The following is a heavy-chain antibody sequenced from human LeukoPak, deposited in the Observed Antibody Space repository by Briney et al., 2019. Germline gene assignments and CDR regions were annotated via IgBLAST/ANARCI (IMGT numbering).Heavy chain of an antibody. V-gene: IGHV3-23*01. CDR1: GFTFSNYV. CDR2: ITGSGGGT. J-gene: IGHJ4*02. D-gene: IGHD2-21*01. Sequence: AGGSLRLSCAASGFTFSNYVMTWVRQAPGKGLEWVSAITGSGGGTFYADSAKGRFTVSRDNSKNTLYLQMNSLRVGDTAVYYCEKNIEVFSSYPQTGFDYWGQGTLVTVS. CDR3: EKNIEVFSSYPQTGFDY.